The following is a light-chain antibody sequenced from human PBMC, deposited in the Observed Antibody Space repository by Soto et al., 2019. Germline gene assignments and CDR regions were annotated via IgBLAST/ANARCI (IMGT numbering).Light chain of an antibody. CDR2: DAS. J-gene: IGKJ1*01. CDR1: QSISSW. Sequence: DIQMTQSPPTLSASVGDRVTITCRASQSISSWLAWYQQKPGKAPKLLIYDASSLESGVPSRFSGSGSGTEFTLTISSLQPDDFATYYCQQYNSYSVTFGQGTKV. V-gene: IGKV1-5*01. CDR3: QQYNSYSVT.